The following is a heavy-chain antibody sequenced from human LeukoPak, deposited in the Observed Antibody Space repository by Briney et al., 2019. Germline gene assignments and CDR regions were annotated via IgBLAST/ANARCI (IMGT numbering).Heavy chain of an antibody. Sequence: KPTESLSLTCSVHVRSFIDEYGGSVRQPPAKGLEWDGEINHSGSTNYNPSLKSRVTISVDTSKNQFSLKLSSVTAADTAVYYCARAESQQLGVDYWGQGTLVTVSS. V-gene: IGHV4-34*01. D-gene: IGHD6-13*01. CDR2: INHSGST. J-gene: IGHJ4*02. CDR1: VRSFIDEY. CDR3: ARAESQQLGVDY.